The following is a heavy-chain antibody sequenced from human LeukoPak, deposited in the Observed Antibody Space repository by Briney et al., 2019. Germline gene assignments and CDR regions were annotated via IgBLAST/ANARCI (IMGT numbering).Heavy chain of an antibody. Sequence: ASVKVSCKASGYTLTTYGMSWVRQAHGQGLEWMGWISGYNGHTNYAQSLQGRVTMTTDPSTGTAYMELRSLSSDDTAVYYCARAPSSCQLPYSYVTDYWGQGTLVTVSS. J-gene: IGHJ4*02. CDR2: ISGYNGHT. V-gene: IGHV1-18*01. CDR3: ARAPSSCQLPYSYVTDY. CDR1: GYTLTTYG. D-gene: IGHD2-2*02.